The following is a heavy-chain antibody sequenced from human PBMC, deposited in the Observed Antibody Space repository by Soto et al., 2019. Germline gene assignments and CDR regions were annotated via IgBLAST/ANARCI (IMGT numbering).Heavy chain of an antibody. D-gene: IGHD2-21*02. CDR2: IRSKAYSSTT. J-gene: IGHJ4*02. CDR1: GFTFGVYG. CDR3: VRAVCGIDCPSYSFDY. Sequence: PWGSLRLSCTTSGFTFGVYGMSLVRQAPGKGLEWVGFIRSKAYSSTTEYAASVRGRFTISIDDSKSIAYLEMNSLKTEDTGVYYCVRAVCGIDCPSYSFDYWGQGSMVTVSS. V-gene: IGHV3-49*04.